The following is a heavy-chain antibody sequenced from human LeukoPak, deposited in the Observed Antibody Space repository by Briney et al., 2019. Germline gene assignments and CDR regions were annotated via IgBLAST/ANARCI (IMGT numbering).Heavy chain of an antibody. CDR2: IYYSGST. D-gene: IGHD3-10*01. J-gene: IGHJ4*02. CDR3: ARGTYGSGSYSFDY. CDR1: GGSISSYY. Sequence: PSETLSLTCTVSGGSISSYYWSWIRQPPGKGLEWIGYIYYSGSTNYNPSLKSRATISVDTSKNQFSLKLSSVTAADTAVYYCARGTYGSGSYSFDYWGQGTLVTVSS. V-gene: IGHV4-59*01.